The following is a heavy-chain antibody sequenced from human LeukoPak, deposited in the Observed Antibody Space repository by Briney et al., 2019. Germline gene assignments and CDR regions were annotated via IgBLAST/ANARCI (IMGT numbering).Heavy chain of an antibody. CDR1: GGSFSGYY. Sequence: PSETLSLTCAVYGGSFSGYYWSWIRQPPGKGLEWIGEINHSGSTNYNPSLKSRVTISVDTSKNQFSLKLSSVTAADTAVYYCARRGCSSTSCRLLLRYFDWSTYFFDYWGQGTLVTVSS. V-gene: IGHV4-34*01. CDR3: ARRGCSSTSCRLLLRYFDWSTYFFDY. CDR2: INHSGST. J-gene: IGHJ4*02. D-gene: IGHD3-9*01.